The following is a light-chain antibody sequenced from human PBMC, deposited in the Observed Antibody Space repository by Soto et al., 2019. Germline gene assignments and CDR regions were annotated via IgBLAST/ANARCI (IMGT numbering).Light chain of an antibody. CDR3: QQYDVSPWT. Sequence: EIVLTQSPGTLSLSPGERATLSCRASQNVDSLYLAWYQHRPGQSPMLLIRGVSRRATGIPDRFSGSGSGTDFTLTISGLEPEDFAVYYCQQYDVSPWTFGQGTKVEAK. V-gene: IGKV3-20*01. J-gene: IGKJ1*01. CDR2: GVS. CDR1: QNVDSLY.